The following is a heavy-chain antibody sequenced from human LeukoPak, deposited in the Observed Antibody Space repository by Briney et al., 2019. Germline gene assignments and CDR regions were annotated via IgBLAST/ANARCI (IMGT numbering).Heavy chain of an antibody. CDR3: AKQLGYCSDGSCYFPY. V-gene: IGHV3-23*01. CDR2: ISGGGGST. J-gene: IGHJ4*02. D-gene: IGHD2-15*01. Sequence: GGSLRLSCAASGFTFSSYAMSWVRQAPGKGLEWVSVISGGGGSTYYADSVKGRFTISRDNSKSTLCLQMNSLRAEDTAVYYCAKQLGYCSDGSCYFPYWGQGTLVTVSS. CDR1: GFTFSSYA.